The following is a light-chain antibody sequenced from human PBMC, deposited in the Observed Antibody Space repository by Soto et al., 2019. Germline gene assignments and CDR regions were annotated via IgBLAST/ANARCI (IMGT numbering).Light chain of an antibody. CDR1: QSVSSSC. J-gene: IGKJ5*01. CDR3: QQYGSSPLT. V-gene: IGKV3-20*01. CDR2: GAS. Sequence: EIVLTQSPGTPSLSPRGKNTPSCRGSQSVSSSCLAWYQQKPGQAPRLLIYGASSRATGIPDRFSGSGSGTDFTLTISRLEPEDFAVYYCQQYGSSPLTFGQGTRLEIK.